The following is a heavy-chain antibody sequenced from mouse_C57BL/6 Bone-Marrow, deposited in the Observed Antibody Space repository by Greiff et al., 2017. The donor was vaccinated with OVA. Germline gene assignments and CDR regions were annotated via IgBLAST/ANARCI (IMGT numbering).Heavy chain of an antibody. CDR2: IYPGDGDT. Sequence: QVQLQQSGPELVKPGASVKISCKASGYAFSSSWMNWVKQRPGKGLEWIGRIYPGDGDTNYNGKFKGKATLTEDKSSSTAYMQLSSLTSEDSAVYFCVPLYDGYYLDYWGQGTTLTVSS. CDR1: GYAFSSSW. V-gene: IGHV1-82*01. J-gene: IGHJ2*01. D-gene: IGHD2-3*01. CDR3: VPLYDGYYLDY.